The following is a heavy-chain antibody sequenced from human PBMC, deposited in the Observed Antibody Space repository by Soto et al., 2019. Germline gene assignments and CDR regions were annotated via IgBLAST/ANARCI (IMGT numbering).Heavy chain of an antibody. J-gene: IGHJ4*02. Sequence: TLSLTCTVSGGSISSGGYYWSWSRQHPGKGLEWIGDIYYSGSTYYNPSLKSRVTISVDTSKTQFSLKLSSVTAADTAVYYCARDYSYDSSGYLLDYWGQGTLVTVSS. CDR2: IYYSGST. CDR1: GGSISSGGYY. CDR3: ARDYSYDSSGYLLDY. V-gene: IGHV4-31*03. D-gene: IGHD3-22*01.